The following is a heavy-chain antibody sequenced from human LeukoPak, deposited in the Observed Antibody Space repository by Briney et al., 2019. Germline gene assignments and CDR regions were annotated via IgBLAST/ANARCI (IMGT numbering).Heavy chain of an antibody. J-gene: IGHJ4*02. CDR2: ISGSGGST. CDR1: GFTFSSYT. D-gene: IGHD4-11*01. CDR3: AKSILLTTFDS. Sequence: SGGSLRPSCAASGFTFSSYTMSWVRQAPGKGLEWVSAISGSGGSTYYADSVKGRFTISRDNSKNTLYLQMDSLRAEDTAVYYCAKSILLTTFDSWGQGTLVTVSS. V-gene: IGHV3-23*01.